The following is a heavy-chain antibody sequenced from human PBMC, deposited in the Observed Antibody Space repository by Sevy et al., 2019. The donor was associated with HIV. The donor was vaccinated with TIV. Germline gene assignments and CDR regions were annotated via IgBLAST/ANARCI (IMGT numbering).Heavy chain of an antibody. CDR1: GYSISSDYY. J-gene: IGHJ4*02. V-gene: IGHV4-38-2*01. Sequence: SQTLSLTCAVSGYSISSDYYWGWIRQPPGKGLEWIGSIYHSGYSYYNPPLKSRVTISVDTSKNQFSLKLSSVTAADTAVYYCARAIGTQVAGLYYFDYWGQGTLVTVSS. CDR2: IYHSGYS. CDR3: ARAIGTQVAGLYYFDY. D-gene: IGHD6-19*01.